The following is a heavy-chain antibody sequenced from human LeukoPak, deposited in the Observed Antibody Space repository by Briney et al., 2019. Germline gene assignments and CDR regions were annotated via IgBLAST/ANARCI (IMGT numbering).Heavy chain of an antibody. D-gene: IGHD3-10*01. CDR3: ASSLIKGSGSYTFDY. V-gene: IGHV4-38-2*01. J-gene: IGHJ4*02. Sequence: PSETLSLTCAVSGYSISSGYYWGWIRQPPGKGLEWIGSIYHSGSTYYNPSLKSRVTISVDTSKNQFSLKLSSVTAADTAVYYCASSLIKGSGSYTFDYWGQGTLVTVSS. CDR2: IYHSGST. CDR1: GYSISSGYY.